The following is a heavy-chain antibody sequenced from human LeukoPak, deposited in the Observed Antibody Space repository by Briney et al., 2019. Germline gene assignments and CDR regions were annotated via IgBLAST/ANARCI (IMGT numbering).Heavy chain of an antibody. CDR2: VHGDGNNI. Sequence: GGSLRLSCAASGFPFSSYAMYLVRQAPGTGLVWVSRVHGDGNNIGYADSVKGRFTIFRDNAKNTLYLQMNSLRPDDTAVYYCARARVGDPTDYWGQGTLVTVSS. D-gene: IGHD1-26*01. J-gene: IGHJ4*02. CDR1: GFPFSSYA. CDR3: ARARVGDPTDY. V-gene: IGHV3-74*01.